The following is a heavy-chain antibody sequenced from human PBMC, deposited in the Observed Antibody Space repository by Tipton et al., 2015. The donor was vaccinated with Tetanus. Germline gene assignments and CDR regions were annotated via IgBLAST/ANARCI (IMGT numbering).Heavy chain of an antibody. J-gene: IGHJ5*02. D-gene: IGHD3-3*02. CDR3: ARVQLSSSFLKYNWLDP. CDR2: ILYKGGT. CDR1: GGSVSSGSYY. V-gene: IGHV4-61*01. Sequence: TLSLTCTVSGGSVSSGSYYWSWVRQPPGKGLEYIGYILYKGGTNYNPSLKSRVIISADASKNQFSLKLSSVTAADTAVYYCARVQLSSSFLKYNWLDPWGQGTLVTVAS.